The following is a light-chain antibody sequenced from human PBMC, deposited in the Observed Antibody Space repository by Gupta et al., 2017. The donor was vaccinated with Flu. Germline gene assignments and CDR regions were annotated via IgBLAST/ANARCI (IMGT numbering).Light chain of an antibody. CDR2: WAS. Sequence: DIVMTQSPDSLAVSLGERAAINCRSSQSVYYGSDNQNYLAWYQQRPGQAPKLIISWASTREPGVPDRFSGRGSGANFTLTISRLQPEDVAVYYCQQDDHAPRTFGQGTNVEI. CDR1: QSVYYGSDNQNY. J-gene: IGKJ1*01. V-gene: IGKV4-1*01. CDR3: QQDDHAPRT.